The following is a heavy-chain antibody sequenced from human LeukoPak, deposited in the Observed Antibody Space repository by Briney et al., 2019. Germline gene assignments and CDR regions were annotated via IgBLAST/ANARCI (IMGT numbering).Heavy chain of an antibody. Sequence: SETLSLTCTVSGASMNNYYWSWIRQSPEKGLEWLGFVFSRGTTNLNPSFKSRLIMSIDTSKNQFSLRLSSVTAADTAVYFCAGSWGAKWEFPGNFDSGGKGRLVSVS. CDR1: GASMNNYY. CDR2: VFSRGTT. D-gene: IGHD1-26*01. CDR3: AGSWGAKWEFPGNFDS. J-gene: IGHJ4*02. V-gene: IGHV4-59*08.